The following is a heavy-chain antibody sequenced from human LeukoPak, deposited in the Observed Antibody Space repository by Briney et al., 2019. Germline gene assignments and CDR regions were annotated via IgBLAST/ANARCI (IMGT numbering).Heavy chain of an antibody. CDR3: TTENPYSNYDWFDP. CDR1: GFTFSSYA. Sequence: GGSLRLSCAASGFTFSSYAMSWVRQAPGKGLEWVGRIKSKTDGGTTDYAAPVKGRFTISRDDSKNTLYLQMNSLKTEDTAVYYCTTENPYSNYDWFDPWGQGTLVTVSS. CDR2: IKSKTDGGTT. D-gene: IGHD4-11*01. J-gene: IGHJ5*02. V-gene: IGHV3-15*01.